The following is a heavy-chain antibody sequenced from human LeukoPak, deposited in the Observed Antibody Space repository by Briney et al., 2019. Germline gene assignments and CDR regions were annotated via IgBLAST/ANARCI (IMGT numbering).Heavy chain of an antibody. CDR2: ISSYNGDT. CDR1: GYTFTSYG. D-gene: IGHD3-22*01. CDR3: ARVPLGDSSTYYYPKPDWFDP. V-gene: IGHV1-18*01. Sequence: SVRVSCKASGYTFTSYGFSWVRQAPGQGLEWMGWISSYNGDTNYAQRVQDRVTMTTDTATSTAYMELRSLRSDDTAVYYCARVPLGDSSTYYYPKPDWFDPWGQGTLVIVSS. J-gene: IGHJ5*02.